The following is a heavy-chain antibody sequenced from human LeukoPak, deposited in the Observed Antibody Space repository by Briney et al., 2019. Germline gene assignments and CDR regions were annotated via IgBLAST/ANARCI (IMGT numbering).Heavy chain of an antibody. CDR2: ISSSGSYI. J-gene: IGHJ4*02. V-gene: IGHV3-21*01. D-gene: IGHD1-1*01. CDR3: ARDLSQGATTDTLGYFDY. CDR1: GFTFSSYS. Sequence: GGSLRLSCAASGFTFSSYSMNWVRQAPGKGLECVSYISSSGSYIYYADSVKGRFTISRDNAQNSLYLQMNSLRADDTAVYYCARDLSQGATTDTLGYFDYWGQGALVTVSS.